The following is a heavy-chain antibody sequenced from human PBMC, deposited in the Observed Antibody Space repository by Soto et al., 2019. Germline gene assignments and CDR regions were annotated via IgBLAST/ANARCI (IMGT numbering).Heavy chain of an antibody. J-gene: IGHJ5*02. D-gene: IGHD3-10*01. CDR1: GFTFSNYG. CDR2: ISYDGSHK. CDR3: ANDSGEPHDPPLYNWFDP. Sequence: QVQLVESGGGVVQPGRSLRLSCAASGFTFSNYGFHWVRQAPGKGLEWVAVISYDGSHKYYTDSVKGRFTISRDNSKDTVSLQMNNLGPDDTAVYYCANDSGEPHDPPLYNWFDPWGRGTLVTVSS. V-gene: IGHV3-30*18.